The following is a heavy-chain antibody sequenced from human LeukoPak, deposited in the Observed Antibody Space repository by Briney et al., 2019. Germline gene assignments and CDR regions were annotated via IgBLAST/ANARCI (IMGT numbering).Heavy chain of an antibody. Sequence: GGSLRLSCTASGFTFGDHAMSWVRQAPGKGLEWVSSISSSSSYIYYADSVKGRFTISRDNAKNSLYLQMNSLRAEDTAVYYCASHRGRNAAFDYWGQGTLVTVSS. CDR3: ASHRGRNAAFDY. V-gene: IGHV3-21*01. CDR1: GFTFGDHA. CDR2: ISSSSSYI. J-gene: IGHJ4*02. D-gene: IGHD1-1*01.